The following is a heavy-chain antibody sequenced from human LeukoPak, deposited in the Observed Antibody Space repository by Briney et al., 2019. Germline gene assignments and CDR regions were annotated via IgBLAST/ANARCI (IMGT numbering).Heavy chain of an antibody. J-gene: IGHJ4*02. CDR1: GFTFSSYA. CDR2: ISGSGGST. CDR3: AQWHLYYYDSSRLPIDY. Sequence: GGSLRLSCAVSGFTFSSYAMSWVRQAPGKGLEWVSAISGSGGSTYYADSVKGRFTISRDNSKTTLYLQMSCLRAEDTAVYYCAQWHLYYYDSSRLPIDYWGQGTLVTVSS. V-gene: IGHV3-23*01. D-gene: IGHD3-22*01.